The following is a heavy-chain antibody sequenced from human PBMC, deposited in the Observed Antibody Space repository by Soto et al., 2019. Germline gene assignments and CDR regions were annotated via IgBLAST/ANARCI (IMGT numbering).Heavy chain of an antibody. V-gene: IGHV1-46*01. J-gene: IGHJ4*02. CDR3: VGGLSEWGRIDF. Sequence: GASVKVSCKASNDSLSSHFIHWVRQAPGEGLEWMGIINPGPNSASYSKEFQGRLTLTSDMPSRTVYMQLSNLRSDDTAVYYCVGGLSEWGRIDFWGQGTLVTVSS. D-gene: IGHD3-3*01. CDR2: INPGPNSA. CDR1: NDSLSSHF.